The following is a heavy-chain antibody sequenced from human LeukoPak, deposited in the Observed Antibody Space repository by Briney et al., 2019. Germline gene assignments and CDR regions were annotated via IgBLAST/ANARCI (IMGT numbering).Heavy chain of an antibody. D-gene: IGHD1-14*01. CDR1: GGSISSSSYY. Sequence: SETLSLTCTVSGGSISSSSYYWGWIRQPPGKGLEWIGSIYYSGSTYYNPSLKSRVTISVDTSKNQFSLKLSSVTAADTAVYYCARHMSPPNYYYYMDVWGKGTTVTVSS. J-gene: IGHJ6*03. V-gene: IGHV4-39*01. CDR2: IYYSGST. CDR3: ARHMSPPNYYYYMDV.